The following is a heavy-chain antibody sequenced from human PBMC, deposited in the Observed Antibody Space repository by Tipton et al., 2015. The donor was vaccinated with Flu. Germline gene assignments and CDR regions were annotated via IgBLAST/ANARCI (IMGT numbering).Heavy chain of an antibody. CDR2: VYPSGNT. J-gene: IGHJ5*01. CDR3: ARRDYGNYVSEPKNWFDS. V-gene: IGHV4-38-2*01. Sequence: PGLVKPSETLSLTCGVSGYAITGALAWGWARQPPGKGLDFIGGVYPSGNTYYDPSLKSRLTISVDTSKNQFSLKLSSVTAADTAVYYCARRDYGNYVSEPKNWFDSWGQGTLVTVSS. CDR1: GYAITGALA. D-gene: IGHD4-11*01.